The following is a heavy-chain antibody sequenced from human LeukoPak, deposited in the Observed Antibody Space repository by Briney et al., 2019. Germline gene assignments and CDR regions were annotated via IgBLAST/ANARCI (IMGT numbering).Heavy chain of an antibody. CDR2: INSDGSST. CDR3: AKDRPNYFGSNGHYYRRNGDS. J-gene: IGHJ5*01. D-gene: IGHD3-10*01. CDR1: GFTFSTSW. Sequence: GGSLRLSCAASGFTFSTSWMYWVRQAPGKGLVWVSRINSDGSSTSYADSVKGRFTISRDNAKNTLYLQMSSLRAEDTAVFYCAKDRPNYFGSNGHYYRRNGDSWGQGTLVTVSS. V-gene: IGHV3-74*01.